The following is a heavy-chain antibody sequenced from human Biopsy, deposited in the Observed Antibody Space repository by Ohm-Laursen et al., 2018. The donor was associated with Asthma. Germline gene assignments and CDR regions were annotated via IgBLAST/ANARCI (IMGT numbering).Heavy chain of an antibody. D-gene: IGHD2-2*01. CDR2: IIPIFGPT. CDR1: GGTFSSNS. V-gene: IGHV1-69*13. CDR3: VRGPEYVRSSGALDY. J-gene: IGHJ4*02. Sequence: PSVTVSCKAFGGTFSSNSINWVRQAPGQGLEWMGRIIPIFGPTNYAQKFQGRATISADDSTSTAYMELSSLSSEDTALYYCVRGPEYVRSSGALDYWGQGTLVTVSS.